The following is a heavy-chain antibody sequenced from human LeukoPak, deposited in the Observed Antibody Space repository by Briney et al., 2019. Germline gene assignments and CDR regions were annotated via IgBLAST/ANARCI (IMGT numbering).Heavy chain of an antibody. CDR1: GGTFSKYA. D-gene: IGHD5-18*01. CDR2: FNPMFGTT. V-gene: IGHV1-69*13. J-gene: IGHJ6*02. Sequence: SVKVSCKSSGGTFSKYAISWVRQAPGQGLEWMGGFNPMFGTTNYAQKFQGGVTITADESTSTAYMELSSLRSEDTAVYYCARDLGIQLWPDYYYYYGLDVWGQGTTVTVSS. CDR3: ARDLGIQLWPDYYYYYGLDV.